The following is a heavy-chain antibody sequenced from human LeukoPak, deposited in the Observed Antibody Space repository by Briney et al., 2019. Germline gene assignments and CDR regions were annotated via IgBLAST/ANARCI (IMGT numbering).Heavy chain of an antibody. CDR2: IDIEGSGT. Sequence: PGESLRLSCAASGFTFSSYWMLWVRQIPGKGLVWVSRIDIEGSGTAYADSVKGRFTVSRDDAKSTLYLQMNSLRAEDTGVYYCARDMMGPGACIDHWGQGTLVTVSS. V-gene: IGHV3-74*01. CDR1: GFTFSSYW. D-gene: IGHD1-26*01. J-gene: IGHJ4*02. CDR3: ARDMMGPGACIDH.